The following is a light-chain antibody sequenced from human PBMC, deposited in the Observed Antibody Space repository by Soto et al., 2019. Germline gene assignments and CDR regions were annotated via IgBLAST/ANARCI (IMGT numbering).Light chain of an antibody. CDR1: QSVSSSY. Sequence: EIVLTQSPGPLSLSPGQRATLSCRASQSVSSSYLAWYQQKPGQAPRLLFYGASRRATGIPDRFSGSGSGTEVTLTISRLEPEDFAVYYFQQHGSSPPTFGQGTKVEIK. V-gene: IGKV3-20*01. J-gene: IGKJ1*01. CDR2: GAS. CDR3: QQHGSSPPT.